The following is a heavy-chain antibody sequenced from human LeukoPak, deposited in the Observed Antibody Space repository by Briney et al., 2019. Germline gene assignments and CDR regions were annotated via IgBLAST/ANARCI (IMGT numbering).Heavy chain of an antibody. V-gene: IGHV4-34*01. CDR2: INHSGST. CDR3: ARGEDLAYCGGDCYPKFDY. CDR1: GGSFSGYY. Sequence: SETLSLTCAVYGGSFSGYYWSWIRQPPGKGLEWIGEINHSGSTNYNPSLKSRVTISVDTSKNQFSLKLSSVTAADTAVYYCARGEDLAYCGGDCYPKFDYWGQGTLVTVST. J-gene: IGHJ4*02. D-gene: IGHD2-21*02.